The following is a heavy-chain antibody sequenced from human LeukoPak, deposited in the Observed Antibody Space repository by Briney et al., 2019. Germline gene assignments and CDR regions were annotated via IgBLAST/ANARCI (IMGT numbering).Heavy chain of an antibody. CDR3: ARDSSKRDYDFWSGYYRFDP. CDR2: INPNSGGT. Sequence: ASVKVSCKASGYTFTGYYMHWVLQAPGQGLEWMGRINPNSGGTNYAQKFQGRVTMTRDTSISTAYMELSRLRSDDTAVYYCARDSSKRDYDFWSGYYRFDPWGQGTLVTVSS. J-gene: IGHJ5*02. D-gene: IGHD3-3*01. CDR1: GYTFTGYY. V-gene: IGHV1-2*06.